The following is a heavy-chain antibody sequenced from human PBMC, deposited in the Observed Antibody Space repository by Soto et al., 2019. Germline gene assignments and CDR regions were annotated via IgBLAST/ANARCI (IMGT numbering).Heavy chain of an antibody. V-gene: IGHV4-34*01. CDR2: INHSGST. D-gene: IGHD6-19*01. Sequence: QVQLQQWGAGLLKPSETLSLTCAVYGGSFSGYYWSWIRQPPGKGLEWIGEINHSGSTNYNPSLKSRVTISVGTSKNQFSLKLSSVTAADTAVYYCARQWLVNYSFDYWGQGTLVTFSS. CDR3: ARQWLVNYSFDY. J-gene: IGHJ4*02. CDR1: GGSFSGYY.